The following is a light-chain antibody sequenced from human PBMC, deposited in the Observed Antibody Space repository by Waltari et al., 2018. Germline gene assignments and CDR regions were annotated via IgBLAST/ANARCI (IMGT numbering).Light chain of an antibody. J-gene: IGKJ2*01. CDR1: QHIDTA. Sequence: DIQLTQSPSSVSGSVGDSVTITCRASQHIDTAVAWYQQKPGKAPKLLIYHASRLQGEVPSRFTGGGSGTDFTLTISGLQPEDFATYFCQHGHHFPYTYGQGTKLDLK. CDR3: QHGHHFPYT. CDR2: HAS. V-gene: IGKV1-12*01.